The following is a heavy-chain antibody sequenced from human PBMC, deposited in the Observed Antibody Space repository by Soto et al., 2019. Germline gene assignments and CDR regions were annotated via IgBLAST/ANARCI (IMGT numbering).Heavy chain of an antibody. Sequence: PGGSLRLSCAASGFTFSDYYMSWIRQAPGKGLEWISYISNSGSTIYYADSVKGRFTISRDNTKNSLYLQMNSLRAEDTAVYYCAVRGKQLRYFDYWGQGTLVTVSS. J-gene: IGHJ4*02. V-gene: IGHV3-11*01. CDR1: GFTFSDYY. CDR2: ISNSGSTI. CDR3: AVRGKQLRYFDY. D-gene: IGHD6-13*01.